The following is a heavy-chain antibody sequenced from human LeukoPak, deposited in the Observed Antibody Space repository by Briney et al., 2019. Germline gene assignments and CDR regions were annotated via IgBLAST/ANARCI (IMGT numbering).Heavy chain of an antibody. CDR2: IFYSGST. V-gene: IGHV4-61*01. Sequence: SETLSLTCTVSGGSISSSSYYWSWIRQPPGKGLEWIGYIFYSGSTNYNPSLKSRVTISVDTSKNQFSLKLTSVTAADTAVYYCARGPNPKYFDSWGQGTLVTVSS. J-gene: IGHJ4*02. CDR1: GGSISSSSYY. CDR3: ARGPNPKYFDS.